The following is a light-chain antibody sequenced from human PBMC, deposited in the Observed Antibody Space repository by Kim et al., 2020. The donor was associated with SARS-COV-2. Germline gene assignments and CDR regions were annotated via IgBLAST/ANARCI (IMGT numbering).Light chain of an antibody. CDR1: QSVSSTY. V-gene: IGKV3-20*01. CDR3: QRYGGSLFT. CDR2: GVS. J-gene: IGKJ2*01. Sequence: EIVLTQSPGTLSLSPGERATLSCRASQSVSSTYLAWYQQKLGQSPRLLIYGVSSRAPGIPDRFSGGGSGTDFTLTISRLEPEDFAVYYCQRYGGSLFTFGQGTKLEI.